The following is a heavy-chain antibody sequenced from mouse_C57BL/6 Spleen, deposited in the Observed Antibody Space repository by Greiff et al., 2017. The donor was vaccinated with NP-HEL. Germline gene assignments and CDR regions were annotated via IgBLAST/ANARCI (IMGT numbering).Heavy chain of an antibody. V-gene: IGHV5-16*01. Sequence: EVKLMESEGGLVQPGSSMKLSCTASGFTFSDYYMAWVRQVPEKGLEWVANINYDGSSTYYLDSLKSRFIISRDNAKNILYLQMSSLKSEDTATYYCAREGYDLYYFDYWGQGTTLTVSS. CDR1: GFTFSDYY. CDR3: AREGYDLYYFDY. J-gene: IGHJ2*01. CDR2: INYDGSST. D-gene: IGHD2-3*01.